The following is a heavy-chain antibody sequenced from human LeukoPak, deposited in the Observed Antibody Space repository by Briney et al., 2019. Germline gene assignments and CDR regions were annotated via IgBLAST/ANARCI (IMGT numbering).Heavy chain of an antibody. CDR3: ARGHYYDSSGFDY. CDR2: IYYSGST. Sequence: ASQTLSLTCTVSGGSISGGTYYWSWIRQHPGKGLEWIGYIYYSGSTYYNPSLKSRVTISVDTSKNQFSLKLSSVTAADTAVYYCARGHYYDSSGFDYWGQGTLVTVSS. CDR1: GGSISGGTYY. J-gene: IGHJ4*02. D-gene: IGHD3-22*01. V-gene: IGHV4-31*03.